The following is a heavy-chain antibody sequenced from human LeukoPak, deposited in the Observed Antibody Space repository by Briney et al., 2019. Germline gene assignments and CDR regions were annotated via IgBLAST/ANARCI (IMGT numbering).Heavy chain of an antibody. Sequence: GESLKISCKGSGYSFTSYWIDWVRQMPGKGLGWMGIIYPGDSDTRYSPSFQGQVTISADKSISTAYLQWSSLKASDTAMYYCARCGPLETGDYYYMDVWGKGTTVTVSS. CDR1: GYSFTSYW. D-gene: IGHD7-27*01. CDR2: IYPGDSDT. CDR3: ARCGPLETGDYYYMDV. J-gene: IGHJ6*03. V-gene: IGHV5-51*01.